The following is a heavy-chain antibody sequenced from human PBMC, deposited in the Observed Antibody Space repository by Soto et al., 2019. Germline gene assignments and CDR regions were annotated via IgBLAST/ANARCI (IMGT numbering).Heavy chain of an antibody. CDR3: AREELGVGTDY. D-gene: IGHD2-15*01. CDR2: IYYSGST. J-gene: IGHJ4*02. V-gene: IGHV4-61*01. Sequence: QVQLQESGPGLVKPSETLSLTCAVSGGSVSSGSYKWSWIRQPPGKGLEWIGFIYYSGSTNYNPSRKSRVPISVDTTKNQFSLKLSSVTAADTAVYYCAREELGVGTDYWGQGTLVTVSS. CDR1: GGSVSSGSYK.